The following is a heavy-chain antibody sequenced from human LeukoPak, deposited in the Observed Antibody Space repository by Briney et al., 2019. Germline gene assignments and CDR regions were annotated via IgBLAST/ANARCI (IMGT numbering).Heavy chain of an antibody. J-gene: IGHJ4*02. CDR3: ARRKWLLQRALFDY. CDR1: GGSISSYY. CDR2: INHSGST. V-gene: IGHV4-34*01. Sequence: SETLSLTCTVSGGSISSYYWSWIRQPPGKGLEWIGEINHSGSTNYNPSLKSRVTISVDTSKNQFSLKLSSVTAADTAVYYCARRKWLLQRALFDYWGQGTLVTVSS. D-gene: IGHD3-22*01.